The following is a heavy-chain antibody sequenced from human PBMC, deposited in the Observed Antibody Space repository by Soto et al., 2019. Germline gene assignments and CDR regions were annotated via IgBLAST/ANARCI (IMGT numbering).Heavy chain of an antibody. Sequence: PSETLSLTCAVYGGSFSGYYWSWIRQPPGKGLEWIGEINHSGSTNYNPSLKSRVTISVDTSKNQFSLKLSSVTAADTAVYYCARVMVRGDLDYWGQGTLVTVSS. V-gene: IGHV4-34*01. CDR3: ARVMVRGDLDY. CDR1: GGSFSGYY. CDR2: INHSGST. J-gene: IGHJ4*02. D-gene: IGHD3-10*01.